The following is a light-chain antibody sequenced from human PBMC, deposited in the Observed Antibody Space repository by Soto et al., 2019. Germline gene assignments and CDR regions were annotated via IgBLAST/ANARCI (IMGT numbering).Light chain of an antibody. J-gene: IGKJ1*01. CDR3: QQYNNWPPWT. V-gene: IGKV3-15*01. Sequence: EIVMTQSPATLSLSPGERATLSCRASQSVSSNLAWYQQKPGQAPRLLIYGASTRDTGIPARFSGSGSGTEFTLTISSLQSEDFAVYYCQQYNNWPPWTFGQRTKVEIK. CDR2: GAS. CDR1: QSVSSN.